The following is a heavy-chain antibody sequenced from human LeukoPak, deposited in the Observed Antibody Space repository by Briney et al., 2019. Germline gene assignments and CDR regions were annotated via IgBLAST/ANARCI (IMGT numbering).Heavy chain of an antibody. V-gene: IGHV3-23*01. CDR1: GFNFSNYA. Sequence: GGSLRLSCAASGFNFSNYAMTWVRQAPGKGLEWVSAIGGSGSSTNFADSVKGRFTISRDNARNTMYLQMIRLRAEDTAVYYCAKSWKGAAPQFDHWGQGTLVTVSS. J-gene: IGHJ4*02. D-gene: IGHD1-26*01. CDR3: AKSWKGAAPQFDH. CDR2: IGGSGSST.